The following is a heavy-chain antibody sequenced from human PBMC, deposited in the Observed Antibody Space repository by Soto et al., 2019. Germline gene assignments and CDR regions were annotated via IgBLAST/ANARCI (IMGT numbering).Heavy chain of an antibody. J-gene: IGHJ4*02. CDR2: IYYSGST. Sequence: SETLSLTCTVSGGSISSGDYYWSWIRQPPGKGLEWIGYIYYSGSTYYNPSLKSRVTISVDTSKNQFSLKLSSVTAADTAVYYCARTNYYGSGSYPHYFDYWGQGTLVTVSA. CDR1: GGSISSGDYY. V-gene: IGHV4-30-4*01. CDR3: ARTNYYGSGSYPHYFDY. D-gene: IGHD3-10*01.